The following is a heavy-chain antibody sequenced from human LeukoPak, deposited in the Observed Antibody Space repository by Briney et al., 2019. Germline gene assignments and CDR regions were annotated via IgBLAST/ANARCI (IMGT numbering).Heavy chain of an antibody. CDR1: GGSFSGYS. V-gene: IGHV4-34*01. CDR2: INHGGST. J-gene: IGHJ4*02. D-gene: IGHD3-9*01. CDR3: AGYDILTGLWD. Sequence: SETLSLTCAVYGGSFSGYSWSWIRQPPGKGLEWIGEINHGGSTNYNPSLKSRVTISVDTSKNQFSLKLNSVTAADAAVYYCAGYDILTGLWDWDQGALVTVSS.